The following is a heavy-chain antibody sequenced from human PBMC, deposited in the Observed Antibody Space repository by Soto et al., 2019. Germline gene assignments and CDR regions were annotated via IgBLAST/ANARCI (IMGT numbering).Heavy chain of an antibody. Sequence: PSETLSLTCTVSGGSISSYYWSWIRQPPGKGLEWIGYIYYSGSTNYNPSLKSRVTISVDTSKNQFSLKLSSVTAADTAVYYCARDTLPAAGRGGWFDPWGQGTLVTVSS. J-gene: IGHJ5*02. V-gene: IGHV4-59*01. CDR1: GGSISSYY. CDR2: IYYSGST. CDR3: ARDTLPAAGRGGWFDP. D-gene: IGHD6-13*01.